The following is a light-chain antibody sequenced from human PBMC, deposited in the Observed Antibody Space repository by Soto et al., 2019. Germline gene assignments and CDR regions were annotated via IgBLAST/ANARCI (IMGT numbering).Light chain of an antibody. J-gene: IGKJ1*01. Sequence: EIVLTQSPGTLSLSPGERATLSCRACQSVRSDYLAWYQQKPGQAPRLHIYGASTRATGIPDRFTGSGSGTDFTLTISRLEPEDFAAYYCQQYGSSPRTFGQGTKVEIK. CDR3: QQYGSSPRT. CDR1: QSVRSDY. CDR2: GAS. V-gene: IGKV3-20*01.